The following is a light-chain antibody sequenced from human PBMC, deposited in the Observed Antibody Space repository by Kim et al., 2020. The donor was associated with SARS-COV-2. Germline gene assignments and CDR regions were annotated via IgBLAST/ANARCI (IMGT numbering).Light chain of an antibody. J-gene: IGLJ1*01. CDR3: SSYTSSSTPYV. CDR1: SSDVGGYNY. V-gene: IGLV2-14*03. CDR2: DVS. Sequence: QSFTISCPGTSSDVGGYNYVSWYQKHPGKAPKLMIYDVSNRPSGVSNRFSGSKSGNTASLTISGLQAEDEADYYCSSYTSSSTPYVFGTGTKVTVL.